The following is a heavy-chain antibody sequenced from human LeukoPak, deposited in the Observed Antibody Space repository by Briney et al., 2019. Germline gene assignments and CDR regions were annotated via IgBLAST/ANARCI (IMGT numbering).Heavy chain of an antibody. CDR2: IYSAGGT. D-gene: IGHD1-26*01. CDR1: GFTVSNNF. CDR3: ASGSSLGQVDY. V-gene: IGHV3-66*02. J-gene: IGHJ4*02. Sequence: GGSLRLSCAAYGFTVSNNFMTWGRQAPGKGLEWVSLIYSAGGTLYADSVKGRFTISRDNSKNTLYLQMNSLRTEDTAVYYCASGSSLGQVDYWGQGTLVTVSS.